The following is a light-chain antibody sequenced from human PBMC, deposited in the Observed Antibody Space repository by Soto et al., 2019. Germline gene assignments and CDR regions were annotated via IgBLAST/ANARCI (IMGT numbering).Light chain of an antibody. J-gene: IGKJ4*01. CDR3: PQYNNWGLS. Sequence: IVLTQSPATLSVSPGERVTLSCRASENVGTNLAWYQQRPGQPPRLLIYGSSTRATGISATFSGSGSRTEFTLTLSSLQSEDSAVYYCPQYNNWGLSFGGGTKVDIK. CDR1: ENVGTN. CDR2: GSS. V-gene: IGKV3D-15*01.